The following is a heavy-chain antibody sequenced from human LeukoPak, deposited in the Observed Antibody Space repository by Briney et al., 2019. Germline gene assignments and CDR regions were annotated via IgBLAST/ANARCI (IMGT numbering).Heavy chain of an antibody. CDR1: GFTFTSSA. CDR3: AADPPDSSGFTH. CDR2: IVVGSGNT. D-gene: IGHD3-22*01. Sequence: GASVKVSCKASGFTFTSSAMQWVRQARGQRLEWIGWIVVGSGNTNYAQKFQERVTITRDMSTSTAYTELSSLRSEDTAVYYCAADPPDSSGFTHWGQGTLVTVSS. V-gene: IGHV1-58*02. J-gene: IGHJ4*02.